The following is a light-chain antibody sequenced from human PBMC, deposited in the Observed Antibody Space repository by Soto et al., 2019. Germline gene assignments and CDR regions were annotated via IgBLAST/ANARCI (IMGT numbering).Light chain of an antibody. J-gene: IGKJ1*01. CDR2: LGS. CDR1: QSLVNSNGYNY. CDR3: QHYNSYSEA. V-gene: IGKV2-28*01. Sequence: DIVMTQSPLSLPVTPGEPASISGRSTQSLVNSNGYNYLDWYLQKPGQSPQLLIYLGSSRASGVPDRFSGSGSGTDFTLTISCLQSEDFATYYCQHYNSYSEAFGQGTKVDIK.